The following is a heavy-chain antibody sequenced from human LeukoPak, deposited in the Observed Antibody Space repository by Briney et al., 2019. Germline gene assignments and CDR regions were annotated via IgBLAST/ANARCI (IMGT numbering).Heavy chain of an antibody. CDR3: ARVSFYAFDT. V-gene: IGHV3-53*01. Sequence: GGSLRLSCAASGFSVSNHYMSWVRQAPGKGLEWVSIIFAGGDVYYADSVKGRFTISRDNVKNMVFLQMNRLTGEDPALYYCARVSFYAFDTWGQGTRVTVSS. CDR1: GFSVSNHY. J-gene: IGHJ3*02. CDR2: IFAGGDV.